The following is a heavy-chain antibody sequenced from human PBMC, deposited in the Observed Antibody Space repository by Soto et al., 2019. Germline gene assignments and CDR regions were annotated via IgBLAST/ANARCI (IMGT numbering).Heavy chain of an antibody. D-gene: IGHD6-13*01. J-gene: IGHJ6*02. CDR3: ARGGSSSHEAHYYYYGMDV. Sequence: GGSLRLSCAASGFTFSSYGMHWVRQAPGKGLEWVAVISYDGSNKYYADSVKGRFTISRDNSKNTLYLQMNSLRAEDTAVYYCARGGSSSHEAHYYYYGMDVWGQGTTVTVSS. V-gene: IGHV3-30*03. CDR1: GFTFSSYG. CDR2: ISYDGSNK.